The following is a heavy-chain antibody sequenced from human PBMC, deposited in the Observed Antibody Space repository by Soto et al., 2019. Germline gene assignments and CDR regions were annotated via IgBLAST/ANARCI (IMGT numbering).Heavy chain of an antibody. CDR1: GGSISSGDYY. J-gene: IGHJ6*02. CDR2: IYYSGST. V-gene: IGHV4-30-4*01. CDR3: ARDNILAILYGGMDV. D-gene: IGHD3-3*02. Sequence: PSETLSLTCTVSGGSISSGDYYWSWIRQPPGKGLEWIGYIYYSGSTYYNPSLKSRVTISVDTSKNQFSLKLSSVPAADTAVYYCARDNILAILYGGMDVWGQGTTVTVSS.